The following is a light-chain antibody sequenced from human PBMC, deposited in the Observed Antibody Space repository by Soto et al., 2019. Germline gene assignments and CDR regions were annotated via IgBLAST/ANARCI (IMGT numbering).Light chain of an antibody. J-gene: IGKJ5*01. V-gene: IGKV3-20*01. CDR2: SAS. CDR1: QSVSGDY. CDR3: HQYGSSPIT. Sequence: EVVLTQSPGTLSLSPGERATLSFRAIQSVSGDYLAWYQQKPGQAPRLLIYSASLKPAGIPDRFSGSGSATDFTLTISRLEPEDFALFYCHQYGSSPITFGQGTRLENK.